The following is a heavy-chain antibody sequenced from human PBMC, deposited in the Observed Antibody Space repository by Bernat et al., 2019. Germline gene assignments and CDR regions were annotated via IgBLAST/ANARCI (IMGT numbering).Heavy chain of an antibody. CDR2: IFSNDEK. J-gene: IGHJ3*02. V-gene: IGHV2-26*01. CDR1: GFSLSNARMG. Sequence: QVTLKESGPVLVKPTETLTLTCTVSGFSLSNARMGVSWIRQTPGKALEWLAHIFSNDEKSYSTSLKSRLTISKDTSKSQVVLTMTNMDPVDTATYYCARALYYDSSGYYYAFDIWGQGTMVTVSS. D-gene: IGHD3-22*01. CDR3: ARALYYDSSGYYYAFDI.